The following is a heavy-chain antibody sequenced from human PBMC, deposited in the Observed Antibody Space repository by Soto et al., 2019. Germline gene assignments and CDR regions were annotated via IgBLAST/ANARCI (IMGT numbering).Heavy chain of an antibody. J-gene: IGHJ2*01. CDR1: GFTFSSYS. CDR3: ARDNPYGSRYFDL. Sequence: EVQLVESGGSLVKPGGSLRLSCAASGFTFSSYSMNWVRQAPGKGLEWVSSISSSSSYIYYADSVKGRFTISRDNAKNSLYLQMNSLRAEDTAVYYCARDNPYGSRYFDLWGRGTLVTVSS. CDR2: ISSSSSYI. D-gene: IGHD4-17*01. V-gene: IGHV3-21*01.